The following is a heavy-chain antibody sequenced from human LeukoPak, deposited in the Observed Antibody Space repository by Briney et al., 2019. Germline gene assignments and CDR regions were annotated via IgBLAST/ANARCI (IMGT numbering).Heavy chain of an antibody. J-gene: IGHJ2*01. Sequence: SETLSLTCTVSGGSISSSSYYWGWLRQPPGKGLEWIGSIYYSGSTYYNPSLKSRVTVSVDTSKNHFSLKLSSVTAADTAVYYCARRVASSYWYFDLWGRGTLVTVSS. CDR2: IYYSGST. CDR3: ARRVASSYWYFDL. V-gene: IGHV4-39*02. CDR1: GGSISSSSYY.